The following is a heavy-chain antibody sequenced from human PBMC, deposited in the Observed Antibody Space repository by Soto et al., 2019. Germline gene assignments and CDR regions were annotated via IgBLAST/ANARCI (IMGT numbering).Heavy chain of an antibody. Sequence: EVQLVESGGGLVQPGGSLKLSCAASGLTFSGSGMHWVRQVSGKGLEWVGRIRSKAHSYATVYAASVKGRFTISRDDSKNTAYLQMHSLKTEDTAVYYCTRGDMATITSPLDYWGQGTLVTVSS. CDR1: GLTFSGSG. J-gene: IGHJ4*02. V-gene: IGHV3-73*01. CDR3: TRGDMATITSPLDY. D-gene: IGHD5-12*01. CDR2: IRSKAHSYAT.